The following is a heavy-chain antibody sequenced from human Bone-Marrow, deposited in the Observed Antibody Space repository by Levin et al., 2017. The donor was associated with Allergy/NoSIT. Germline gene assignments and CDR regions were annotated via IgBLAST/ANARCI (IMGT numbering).Heavy chain of an antibody. D-gene: IGHD4/OR15-4a*01. CDR2: INPSSGGT. Sequence: GESLKISCKTSGYTFTGYSIHWVRQAPGQGLEWMGWINPSSGGTKYGQKFQGRVTMTRDTSISTAYMELSSLRSDDTAVYYCARDMVAVDNWFDPWGQGTLVTVSS. J-gene: IGHJ5*02. CDR3: ARDMVAVDNWFDP. CDR1: GYTFTGYS. V-gene: IGHV1-2*02.